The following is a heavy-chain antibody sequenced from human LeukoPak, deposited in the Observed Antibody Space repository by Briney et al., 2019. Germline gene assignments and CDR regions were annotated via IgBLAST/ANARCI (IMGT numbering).Heavy chain of an antibody. J-gene: IGHJ5*02. V-gene: IGHV4-34*01. CDR1: GGSFSGYY. Sequence: SETLSFTCAVYGGSFSGYYWSWIRQPPGKGLEWIGEINHSGSTNYNPSLKSRVTISVDTSKNQFSLKLSSVTAADTAVYYCARGRQHDNWFDPWGQGTLVTVSS. CDR3: ARGRQHDNWFDP. D-gene: IGHD6-13*01. CDR2: INHSGST.